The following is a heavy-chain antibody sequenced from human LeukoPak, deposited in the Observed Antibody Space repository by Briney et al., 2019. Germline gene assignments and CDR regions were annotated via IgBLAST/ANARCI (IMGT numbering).Heavy chain of an antibody. V-gene: IGHV4-39*02. CDR3: AREAYCGGDCYSGDY. Sequence: SETLSLTCTVSGGSMSSSSYYWGWIRQPPGKGLEWIGSIYYSGSTYYNPSLKSRVIISVDTSKNQFSLKLSSVTAADTAVYYCAREAYCGGDCYSGDYWGQGTLVTVSS. J-gene: IGHJ4*02. D-gene: IGHD2-21*02. CDR1: GGSMSSSSYY. CDR2: IYYSGST.